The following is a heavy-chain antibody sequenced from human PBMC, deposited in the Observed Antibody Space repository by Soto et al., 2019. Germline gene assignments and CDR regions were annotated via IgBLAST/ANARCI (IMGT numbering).Heavy chain of an antibody. D-gene: IGHD3-16*02. V-gene: IGHV1-69*12. J-gene: IGHJ3*02. Sequence: QVQLVQSGAEVKKPGSSVKVSCKASGGTFSSYAISWVRQAPGQGLEWMGGIIPIFGTANYAQKFQGRVTITADESTSTAYMELSSLRSEDTAVYYCATPSPYRYDYVWGCYRHDAFDIWGQGTMVTVSS. CDR2: IIPIFGTA. CDR1: GGTFSSYA. CDR3: ATPSPYRYDYVWGCYRHDAFDI.